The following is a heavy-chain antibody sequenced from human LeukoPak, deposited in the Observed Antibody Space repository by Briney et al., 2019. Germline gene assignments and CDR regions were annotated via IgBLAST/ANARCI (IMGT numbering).Heavy chain of an antibody. J-gene: IGHJ6*02. CDR2: IYYSGST. CDR3: ASAIVGATAPYYYYGMDV. CDR1: GGSISSYY. Sequence: PSETLSLTCTVSGGSISSYYWSWIRQPPGKGLEWIGYIYYSGSTNYNPSLKSRVTISVDTSKNQFSLKLSSVTAADTAVYYCASAIVGATAPYYYYGMDVWGQGTTVTVSS. D-gene: IGHD1-26*01. V-gene: IGHV4-59*12.